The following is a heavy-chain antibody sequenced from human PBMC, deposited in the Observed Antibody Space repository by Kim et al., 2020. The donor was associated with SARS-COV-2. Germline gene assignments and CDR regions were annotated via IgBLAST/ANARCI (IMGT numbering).Heavy chain of an antibody. CDR3: ARGLRSSYRYGMDV. Sequence: AQKHQGRVTMTTDTSTSTAYMELRSLRSDDTAVYYCARGLRSSYRYGMDVWGQGTTVTVSS. J-gene: IGHJ6*02. D-gene: IGHD3-16*01. V-gene: IGHV1-18*01.